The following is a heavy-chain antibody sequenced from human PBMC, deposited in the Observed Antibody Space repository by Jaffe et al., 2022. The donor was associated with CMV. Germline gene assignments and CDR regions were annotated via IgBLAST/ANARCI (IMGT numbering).Heavy chain of an antibody. CDR2: ISGSGGST. Sequence: EVQLVESGGGLVQPGGSLRLSCAASGFTFSSYAMSWVRQAPGKGLEWVSAISGSGGSTYYADSVKGRFTISRDNSKNTLYLQMNSLRAEDTAVYYCAVHSGSSHYYYYGMDVWGQGTTVTVSS. V-gene: IGHV3-23*04. J-gene: IGHJ6*02. CDR3: AVHSGSSHYYYYGMDV. D-gene: IGHD1-26*01. CDR1: GFTFSSYA.